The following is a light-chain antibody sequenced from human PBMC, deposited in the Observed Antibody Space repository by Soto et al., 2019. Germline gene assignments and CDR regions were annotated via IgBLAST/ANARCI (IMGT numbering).Light chain of an antibody. CDR2: GAS. CDR3: QQYGSSPRA. CDR1: QSISSNY. V-gene: IGKV3-20*01. Sequence: IVLTQSPGTLSLSPGERATLSCRASQSISSNYLDWYQQKPGQAPRLLIFGASSRATGIPDRFSGSGSGTDLTLTISRLEPEDFAVYYCQQYGSSPRAFGQGTKVEVK. J-gene: IGKJ1*01.